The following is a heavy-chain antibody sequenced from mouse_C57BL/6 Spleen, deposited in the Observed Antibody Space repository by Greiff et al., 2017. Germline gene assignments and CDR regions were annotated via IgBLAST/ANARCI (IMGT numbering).Heavy chain of an antibody. Sequence: EVQGVESGGGLVKPGGSLKLSCAASGFTFSDYGMHWVRPAPEKGLEWVAYISSGSSTIYYAYPVKGRFTISRDNAKNTLFLKMPSLRSEDTAMDYCARGYGSPHYYAMDYWGQGTSVTVSS. D-gene: IGHD2-10*02. CDR1: GFTFSDYG. CDR3: ARGYGSPHYYAMDY. CDR2: ISSGSSTI. V-gene: IGHV5-17*01. J-gene: IGHJ4*01.